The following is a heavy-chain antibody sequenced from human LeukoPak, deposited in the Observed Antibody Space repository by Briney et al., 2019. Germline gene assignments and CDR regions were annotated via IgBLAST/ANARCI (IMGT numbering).Heavy chain of an antibody. CDR1: GFTFRSYA. CDR2: ISGSGGST. CDR3: AITWFGELYLDY. D-gene: IGHD3-10*01. J-gene: IGHJ4*02. Sequence: PGGSLRLSCAASGFTFRSYAMSWVRQAPGKGLEWVSAISGSGGSTYYADSVKGRFTISRDNSKNTLYLQMNSLRAEDTAIYYCAITWFGELYLDYWGQGTLVTVSS. V-gene: IGHV3-23*01.